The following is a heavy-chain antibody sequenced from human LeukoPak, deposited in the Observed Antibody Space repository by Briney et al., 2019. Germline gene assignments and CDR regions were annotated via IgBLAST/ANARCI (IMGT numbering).Heavy chain of an antibody. J-gene: IGHJ5*02. CDR1: DGSSSSSS. Sequence: SETLSLTCTVSDGSSSSSSWNWIRQPPPKGLDRIGYLCYSGSTKYYPYLDRRVTISVDTSKNQISLKLGSVTAADTAIYYCARRQQTGGDNGLHNWFDPWGQGTLVTVSS. V-gene: IGHV4-59*08. CDR3: ARRQQTGGDNGLHNWFDP. CDR2: LCYSGST. D-gene: IGHD2-21*01.